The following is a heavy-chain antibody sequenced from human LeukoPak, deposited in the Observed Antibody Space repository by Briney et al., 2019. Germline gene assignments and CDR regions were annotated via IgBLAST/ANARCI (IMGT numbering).Heavy chain of an antibody. CDR3: ARDLLYQLLEIYGMDV. V-gene: IGHV3-33*01. CDR1: GFTFSSYG. J-gene: IGHJ6*02. D-gene: IGHD2-2*01. Sequence: PGGSLRLSCAASGFTFSSYGMHWVRQAPGKGLEWVAVIWYDGSNKYYADSVKGRFTISRDNAKNSLYLQMNSLRAEDTAVYYCARDLLYQLLEIYGMDVWGQGTTVTVS. CDR2: IWYDGSNK.